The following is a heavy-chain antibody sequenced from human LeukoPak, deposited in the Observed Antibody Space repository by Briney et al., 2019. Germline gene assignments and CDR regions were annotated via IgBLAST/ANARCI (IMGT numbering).Heavy chain of an antibody. CDR1: GGSFSGYY. Sequence: SETLSLTCAVYGGSFSGYYRSWIRQPPGKGLEWIGEINHSGSTNYNPSLKSRVTISVDTSKNQFSLKLSSVTAADTAVYYCARGGWDYYDSSGAPYYFDYWGQGTLVTVSS. V-gene: IGHV4-34*01. CDR3: ARGGWDYYDSSGAPYYFDY. CDR2: INHSGST. D-gene: IGHD3-22*01. J-gene: IGHJ4*02.